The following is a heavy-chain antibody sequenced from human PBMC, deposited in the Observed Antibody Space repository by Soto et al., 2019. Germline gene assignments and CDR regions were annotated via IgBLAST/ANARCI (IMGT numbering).Heavy chain of an antibody. CDR2: IIPIFGTA. CDR1: GGTFSSYA. V-gene: IGHV1-69*13. Sequence: ASVKVSCKASGGTFSSYAISWVRQAPGQGLEWMGGIIPIFGTANYAQKFQGRVTITADESTSTAYMELSSLRSEDTAVYYCARVPQWLVRRYDVYYYGMDVWGQGTTVTVSS. D-gene: IGHD6-19*01. J-gene: IGHJ6*02. CDR3: ARVPQWLVRRYDVYYYGMDV.